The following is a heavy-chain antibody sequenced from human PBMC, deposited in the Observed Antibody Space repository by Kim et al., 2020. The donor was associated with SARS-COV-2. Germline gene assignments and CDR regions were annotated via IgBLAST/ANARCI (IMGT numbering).Heavy chain of an antibody. D-gene: IGHD3-22*01. V-gene: IGHV3-23*01. J-gene: IGHJ4*02. CDR3: AKSYDSSGYYVY. Sequence: YYADSVKGRFTISRDNSKNTLYLQMNSLRAEDTAVYYCAKSYDSSGYYVYWGQGTLVTVSS.